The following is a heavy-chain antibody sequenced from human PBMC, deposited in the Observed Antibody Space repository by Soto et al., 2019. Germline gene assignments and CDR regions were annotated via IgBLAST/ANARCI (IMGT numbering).Heavy chain of an antibody. D-gene: IGHD6-19*01. J-gene: IGHJ6*02. CDR3: SRQCITRIAVPAMDV. V-gene: IGHV4-39*01. CDR1: GGSISSSSYY. CDR2: IYYSGST. Sequence: SENLSLTCTVSGGSISSSSYYWGWLRQPPGKGLEWIGSIYYSGSTYYNPSLKSRVTISVDTSKNQFSLKLSSVTAADTAVYYCSRQCITRIAVPAMDVCGPATTDTGSS.